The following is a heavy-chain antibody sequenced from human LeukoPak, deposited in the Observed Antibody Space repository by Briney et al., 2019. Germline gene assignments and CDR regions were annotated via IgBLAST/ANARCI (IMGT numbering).Heavy chain of an antibody. D-gene: IGHD6-6*01. CDR3: ASSIAARPRWFDP. J-gene: IGHJ5*02. CDR2: ISSSSSTI. CDR1: GFTFSSYS. Sequence: WGSLRLSCAASGFTFSSYSMNWVRQAPGKGLEWVSYISSSSSTIYYADSVKGRFTISRDNAKNSLYLQMNSLRAEDTAVYYCASSIAARPRWFDPWGQGTLVTVSS. V-gene: IGHV3-48*04.